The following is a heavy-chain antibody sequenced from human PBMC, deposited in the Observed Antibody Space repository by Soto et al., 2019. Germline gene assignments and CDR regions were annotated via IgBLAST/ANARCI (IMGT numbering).Heavy chain of an antibody. D-gene: IGHD3-22*01. CDR1: GYTFTSYG. CDR3: ARVWAYYYDSSGYHQYDY. V-gene: IGHV1-18*01. J-gene: IGHJ4*02. Sequence: QVQLVQSGAEVKKPGASVKVSCKASGYTFTSYGISWVRQAPGQGLEWMGWISAYNGNTNYAQKLQGRVTMTTDTSTSTAYMELRSLRSDDTAGYYCARVWAYYYDSSGYHQYDYWGQGTLVTVSS. CDR2: ISAYNGNT.